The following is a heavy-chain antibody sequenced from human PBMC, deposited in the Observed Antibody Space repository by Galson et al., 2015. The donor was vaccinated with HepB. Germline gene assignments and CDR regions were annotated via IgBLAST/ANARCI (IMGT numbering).Heavy chain of an antibody. CDR2: IRSKAYGGTR. CDR3: TREKDCSGTSCYTV. D-gene: IGHD2-2*02. J-gene: IGHJ4*02. V-gene: IGHV3-49*03. CDR1: GFTFGDYA. Sequence: SLRLSCAASGFTFGDYAMSWFRQAPGKGLEWVGFIRSKAYGGTREYAASVKGRFTISRDDSKNIAYLQMNSLKTEDTAVYYCTREKDCSGTSCYTVWGQGTLGTVSS.